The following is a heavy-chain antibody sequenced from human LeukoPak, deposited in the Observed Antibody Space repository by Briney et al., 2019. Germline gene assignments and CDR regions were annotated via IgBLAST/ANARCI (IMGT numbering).Heavy chain of an antibody. CDR2: IYPDDSDT. CDR1: GDSFTTHW. V-gene: IGHV5-51*01. J-gene: IGHJ4*02. D-gene: IGHD6-6*01. Sequence: GESLKISCKASGDSFTTHWIAWVGQKPGQGLDWMGIIYPDDSDTRYSPSFQGQDNISADQPSNTTYLQWSSLKASDTAIYYCERPRSEVAALEYSGEGNVVTVSS. CDR3: ERPRSEVAALEY.